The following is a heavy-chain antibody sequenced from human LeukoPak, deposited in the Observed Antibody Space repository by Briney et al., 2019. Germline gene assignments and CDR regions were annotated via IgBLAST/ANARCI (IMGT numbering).Heavy chain of an antibody. V-gene: IGHV3-23*01. CDR2: ISASGGST. J-gene: IGHJ4*02. Sequence: GGSLRLSCGGSGFTFSSPAMSWVRQAPGKGREWVSAISASGGSTYYADSVKGRFTISRDNSKSSVYLQMSSLRVEDTAVYYCAKRYCSGGSCYSGDWGQGTLVTVSP. CDR3: AKRYCSGGSCYSGD. D-gene: IGHD2-15*01. CDR1: GFTFSSPA.